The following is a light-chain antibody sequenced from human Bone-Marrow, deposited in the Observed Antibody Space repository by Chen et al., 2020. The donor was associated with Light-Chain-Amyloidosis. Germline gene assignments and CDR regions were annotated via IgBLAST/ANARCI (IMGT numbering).Light chain of an antibody. CDR3: SSFTSSSSYV. CDR1: SGDIATNY. V-gene: IGLV6-57*03. Sequence: NFILTQDHSVSESPGKTVTISCTRSSGDIATNYVQWYQQRPGSAPTTVIYENDLRPSGVPDRFSGSIDTSSNSASLTISGLQAEDEADYYCSSFTSSSSYVFGPGTKVTVL. J-gene: IGLJ1*01. CDR2: END.